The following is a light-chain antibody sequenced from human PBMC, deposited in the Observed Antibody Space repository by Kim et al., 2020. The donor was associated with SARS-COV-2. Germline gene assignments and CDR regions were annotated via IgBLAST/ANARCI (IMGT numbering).Light chain of an antibody. CDR3: QQYIDYPRT. CDR1: QSVLYSSKNKNY. Sequence: DIALTQSPDSLAVSLGERATINCKSSQSVLYSSKNKNYLAWYQQKPGQPPKLLIYWASTRESGVPDRFSGSGSGTDFTLTISSLQAEDVAVYYCQQYIDYPRTFGQGTKVDIK. J-gene: IGKJ1*01. V-gene: IGKV4-1*01. CDR2: WAS.